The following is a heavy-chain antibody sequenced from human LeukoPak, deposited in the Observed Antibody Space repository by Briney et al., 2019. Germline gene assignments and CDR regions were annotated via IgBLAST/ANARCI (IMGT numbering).Heavy chain of an antibody. CDR2: ISYDGSNK. Sequence: GGSLRLSCAASRFTLSSYRMHGVPQAPGKGLEGVAVISYDGSNKYYADSVTGRFTLSRDNSKHTLYLPMNRLRAEDTAVYYCAKETTTVTDWFDPWGQGPLVTVSS. CDR3: AKETTTVTDWFDP. CDR1: RFTLSSYR. V-gene: IGHV3-30*18. J-gene: IGHJ5*02. D-gene: IGHD4-17*01.